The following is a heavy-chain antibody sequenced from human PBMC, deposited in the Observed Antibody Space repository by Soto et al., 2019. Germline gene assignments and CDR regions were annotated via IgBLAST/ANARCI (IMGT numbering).Heavy chain of an antibody. J-gene: IGHJ4*02. Sequence: QVQLVQSGAEVKKPGASVKVSCKASGYTFTSYAMHWVRQAPGQRLEWMGWITAGNGNTKYSQKFQGRVTITRDTSASTAYMELSSLSSEDTAVYYCARAIAAAGREFDYWGQGTLVTVSS. V-gene: IGHV1-3*01. CDR2: ITAGNGNT. D-gene: IGHD6-13*01. CDR3: ARAIAAAGREFDY. CDR1: GYTFTSYA.